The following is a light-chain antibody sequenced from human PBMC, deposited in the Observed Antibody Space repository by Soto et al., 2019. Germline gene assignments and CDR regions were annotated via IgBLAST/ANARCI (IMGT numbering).Light chain of an antibody. CDR1: QSVSSN. CDR3: QQYGSSGT. J-gene: IGKJ1*01. V-gene: IGKV3-20*01. CDR2: GAS. Sequence: IVMTQSAATLSLSPGEGATLSFRASQSVSSNLAWYQQKPGQAPRLLIYGASNRATGIPDRFSGSGSGTDFTLTISRLEPEDFAVYYCQQYGSSGTFGQGTKVDIK.